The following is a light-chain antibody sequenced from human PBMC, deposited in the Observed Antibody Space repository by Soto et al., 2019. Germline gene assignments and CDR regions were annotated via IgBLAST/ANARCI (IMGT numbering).Light chain of an antibody. Sequence: DIQMTQSPSTLSASVGDRVTITCRASQSISSWLAWYQQKPGKGPNLLIYKASSLESGVPSRFSGCGSGTEFTLTISSLQPDDFATYYCQQYKSYRRTFGQGTKVEIK. CDR1: QSISSW. V-gene: IGKV1-5*03. CDR2: KAS. CDR3: QQYKSYRRT. J-gene: IGKJ1*01.